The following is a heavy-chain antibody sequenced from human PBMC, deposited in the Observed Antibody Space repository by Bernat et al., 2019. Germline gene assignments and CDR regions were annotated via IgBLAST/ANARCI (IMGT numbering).Heavy chain of an antibody. CDR1: GYSFTSYW. V-gene: IGHV5-51*01. Sequence: EVQLVQSGAEVKKPGESLKISCKGSGYSFTSYWIGWVRQMPGKGLEWMGIIYPGDSDTRYSPSFQSKVTISADKSISTAYPQWSSLKASDTGMCYCARQPDTYLYGSGGLYNWFDPWGQGTLVTVSS. CDR3: ARQPDTYLYGSGGLYNWFDP. CDR2: IYPGDSDT. D-gene: IGHD3-10*01. J-gene: IGHJ5*02.